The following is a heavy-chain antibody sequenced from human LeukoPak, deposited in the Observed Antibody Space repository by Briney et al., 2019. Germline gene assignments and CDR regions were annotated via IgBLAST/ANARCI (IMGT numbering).Heavy chain of an antibody. CDR3: ARDCCTGGRNTFDP. CDR1: GFTFSGSA. J-gene: IGHJ5*02. Sequence: GGSLRLSCAASGFTFSGSAMHWVRQAPGKGLEWVAKIKLDGSEEYYVDSVKGRFTISRDNAKNSVYLQMNSLRAEDTAVYYCARDCCTGGRNTFDPWGQGTLVTVSS. CDR2: IKLDGSEE. V-gene: IGHV3-7*01. D-gene: IGHD2-8*02.